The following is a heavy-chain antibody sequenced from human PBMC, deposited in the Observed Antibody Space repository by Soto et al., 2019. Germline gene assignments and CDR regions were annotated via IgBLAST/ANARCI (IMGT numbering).Heavy chain of an antibody. CDR3: ARDVPDTTLFFYYYGMDV. CDR2: ISTDNGNT. D-gene: IGHD1-1*01. J-gene: IGHJ6*02. CDR1: GYSFTSYG. Sequence: QVHLVQSGAEVRKPGASVKVSCKASGYSFTSYGISWVRQARGQGLEWMGWISTDNGNTNYAHNLQGRVSMTIDPSTSTAYMELWSLGSDDTAVYYCARDVPDTTLFFYYYGMDVWCQGTTVTVSS. V-gene: IGHV1-18*01.